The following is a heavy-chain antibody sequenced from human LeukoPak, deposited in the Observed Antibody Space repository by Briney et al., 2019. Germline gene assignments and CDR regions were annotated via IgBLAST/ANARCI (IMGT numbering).Heavy chain of an antibody. CDR3: ARDRWSGYDLGYFDY. V-gene: IGHV3-33*01. J-gene: IGHJ4*02. CDR2: IWYDGSNK. D-gene: IGHD5-12*01. Sequence: PGRSLRLSCAASGFTFSSYGMHWVHQAPGKGLEWVAVIWYDGSNKYYADSVKGRFTISRDNSKNTLYLQMNSLRAEDTAVYYCARDRWSGYDLGYFDYWGQGTLVTVSS. CDR1: GFTFSSYG.